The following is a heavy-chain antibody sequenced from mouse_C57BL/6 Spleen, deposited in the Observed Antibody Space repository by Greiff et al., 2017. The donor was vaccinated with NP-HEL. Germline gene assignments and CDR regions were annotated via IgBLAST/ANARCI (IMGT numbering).Heavy chain of an antibody. V-gene: IGHV1-59*01. CDR3: ARSPAYYSNSYFDY. Sequence: VQLQQPGAELVRPGTSVKLSCKASGYTFTSYWMHWVKQRPGQGLEWIGVIDPSDSYTNYNQKFKGKATLTVDTSSSTAYMQLSSLTSEDSAVYYCARSPAYYSNSYFDYWGQGTTLTVSS. J-gene: IGHJ2*01. CDR2: IDPSDSYT. CDR1: GYTFTSYW. D-gene: IGHD2-5*01.